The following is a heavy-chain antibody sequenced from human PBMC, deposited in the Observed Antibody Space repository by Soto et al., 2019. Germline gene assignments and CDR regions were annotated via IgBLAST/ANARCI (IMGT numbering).Heavy chain of an antibody. CDR2: INAANGDT. V-gene: IGHV1-3*01. CDR3: VRRHVSATGIDWFDP. J-gene: IGHJ5*02. Sequence: GASVKVSCKASGYTFTSYGIHWLRQAPGQRLEWMGWINAANGDTKYSPKFQGRVTITRDTSASTAYMEPSSLRSEDTAVYYCVRRHVSATGIDWFDPWGQGTLVTVSS. CDR1: GYTFTSYG. D-gene: IGHD6-13*01.